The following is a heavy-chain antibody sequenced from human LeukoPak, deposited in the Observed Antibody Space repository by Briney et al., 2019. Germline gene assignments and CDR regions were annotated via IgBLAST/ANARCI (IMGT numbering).Heavy chain of an antibody. CDR3: ARGKGYYGSAQYYFDY. CDR2: IYYSGST. D-gene: IGHD3-10*01. V-gene: IGHV4-39*01. CDR1: GGSISSSSYY. J-gene: IGHJ4*02. Sequence: SETLSLTCTVSGGSISSSSYYWGWIRQPPGKGLEWIGSIYYSGSTYYNPSLKSRVTISVDTSKNQFSLKLSSVTAADTAVYYCARGKGYYGSAQYYFDYWGQGTLVTVSS.